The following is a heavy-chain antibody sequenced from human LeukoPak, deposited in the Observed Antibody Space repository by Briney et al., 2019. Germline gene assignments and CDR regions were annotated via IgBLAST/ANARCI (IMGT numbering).Heavy chain of an antibody. D-gene: IGHD3-22*01. Sequence: ASVKVSCKVSGYTLTELSTHWVRQAPGKGLEWMGGFDPEDGETIYAQKFQGRVTMTEDTSTDTAYMELSSLRSEDTAVYYCATGGNSSGYFGSLNYWGQGTLVTVSS. CDR2: FDPEDGET. CDR1: GYTLTELS. V-gene: IGHV1-24*01. J-gene: IGHJ4*02. CDR3: ATGGNSSGYFGSLNY.